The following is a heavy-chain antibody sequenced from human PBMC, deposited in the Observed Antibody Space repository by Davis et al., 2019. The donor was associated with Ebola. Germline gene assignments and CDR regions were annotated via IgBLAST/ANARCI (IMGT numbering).Heavy chain of an antibody. Sequence: GESLKISCAASGFTFSSYAMHWVRQAPGKGLEYVSAISSNGGSTYYANSVKGRFTISRDNSKNTLYLQMGSLRAEDMAVYYCAKGITTVTGLVDYWGQGTTVTVSS. CDR2: ISSNGGST. CDR3: AKGITTVTGLVDY. J-gene: IGHJ4*03. D-gene: IGHD4-11*01. CDR1: GFTFSSYA. V-gene: IGHV3-64*01.